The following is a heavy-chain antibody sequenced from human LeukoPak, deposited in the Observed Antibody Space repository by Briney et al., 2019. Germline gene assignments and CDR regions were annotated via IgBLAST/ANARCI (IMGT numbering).Heavy chain of an antibody. CDR1: GGSVSSGSYY. CDR3: ATGGRLSRTFDI. D-gene: IGHD3-16*02. CDR2: IYYSGST. V-gene: IGHV4-61*01. Sequence: SETLSPTCTVSGGSVSSGSYYWSWIRQPPGKGLEWIGYIYYSGSTNYNPSLKSRVTISVDTSKNQFSLKLSSVTAADTAVYYCATGGRLSRTFDIWGQGTMVTVSS. J-gene: IGHJ3*02.